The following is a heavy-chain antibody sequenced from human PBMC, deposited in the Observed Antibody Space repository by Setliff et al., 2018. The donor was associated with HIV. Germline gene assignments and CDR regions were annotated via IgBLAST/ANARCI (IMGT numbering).Heavy chain of an antibody. CDR3: TKDHLSGWASDC. D-gene: IGHD6-19*01. J-gene: IGHJ4*02. V-gene: IGHV3-7*01. Sequence: GGSLRLSWAASGFTFSTYWMIWVRQAPGKGLEWVAKIKQDGSEEYYVDSVKGRFTISRGNAKDSVYLQMNSLRVEDTAMYYCTKDHLSGWASDCWGQGTLVTVSS. CDR1: GFTFSTYW. CDR2: IKQDGSEE.